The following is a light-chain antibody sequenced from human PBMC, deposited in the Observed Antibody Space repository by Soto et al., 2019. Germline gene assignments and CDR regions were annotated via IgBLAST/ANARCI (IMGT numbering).Light chain of an antibody. CDR1: SSDVGGYNY. CDR3: SSYTSSSTVV. V-gene: IGLV2-8*01. CDR2: EVT. J-gene: IGLJ2*01. Sequence: QSALTQPPSASGFPGQSVTISCTGTSSDVGGYNYVSWYQQHPGKAPKLMIYEVTKRPSGVPDRFSGSKFDNTASLTVSGLQAEDEADYYCSSYTSSSTVVFGGGTQLTVL.